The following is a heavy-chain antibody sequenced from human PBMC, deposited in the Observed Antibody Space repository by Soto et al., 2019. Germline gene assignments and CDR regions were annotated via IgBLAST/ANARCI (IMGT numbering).Heavy chain of an antibody. D-gene: IGHD3-22*01. V-gene: IGHV1-2*02. CDR3: ARGDFDGSANYYAGWFDP. Sequence: QVQLVQSGAEVKKPGASVKVSCKASGYTFTAYYMHWLRQAPGQGLERMGWINPNSGGTKNAQKFQGRVTMTNDTSISTAYMELSRLGSDDTAVYYCARGDFDGSANYYAGWFDPWGQGTLVTVSS. CDR1: GYTFTAYY. CDR2: INPNSGGT. J-gene: IGHJ5*02.